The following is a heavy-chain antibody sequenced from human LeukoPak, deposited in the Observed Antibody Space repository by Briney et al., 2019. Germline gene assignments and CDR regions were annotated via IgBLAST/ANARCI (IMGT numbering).Heavy chain of an antibody. CDR2: ISASGDNT. J-gene: IGHJ4*02. V-gene: IGHV3-23*01. D-gene: IGHD6-19*01. Sequence: GGSLRLSCTASGFSFSSYAMSWVRQAPGKGLEWVSGISASGDNTYYADSLKGRFTISRDNSKNTLFLQMNSLGPEDTALYYCAKGRSGWPNRLDYWGQGTLVTVSS. CDR3: AKGRSGWPNRLDY. CDR1: GFSFSSYA.